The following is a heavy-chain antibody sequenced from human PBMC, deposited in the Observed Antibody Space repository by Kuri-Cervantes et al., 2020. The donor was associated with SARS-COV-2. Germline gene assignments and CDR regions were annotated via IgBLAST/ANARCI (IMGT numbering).Heavy chain of an antibody. Sequence: ESLKISCAASGFTFSSYSMNWVRQAPGKGLEWVGNINYSGSTYYNPALKSRITISVDASKNQFSLKLNSVTAADTSVYFCARRTNVGVVPVFDPWGQGTLVTVSS. CDR3: ARRTNVGVVPVFDP. V-gene: IGHV4-59*08. CDR2: INYSGST. J-gene: IGHJ5*02. D-gene: IGHD2-2*01. CDR1: GFTFSSYSMN.